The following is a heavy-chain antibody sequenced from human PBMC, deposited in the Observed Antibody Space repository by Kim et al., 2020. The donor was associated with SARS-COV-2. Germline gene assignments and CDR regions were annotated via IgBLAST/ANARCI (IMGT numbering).Heavy chain of an antibody. CDR3: PASLGELYALDF. J-gene: IGHJ4*02. CDR2: IAAGGKTT. D-gene: IGHD3-16*01. CDR1: GFTFSSYA. V-gene: IGHV3-23*01. Sequence: GGSLRLSCAASGFTFSSYAMTWVRQAPGRGLEWISHIAAGGKTTYSPTVRGRAAMSRDNSKKTVYLHLNNLGPEDTAFYFCPASLGELYALDFWGQGAL.